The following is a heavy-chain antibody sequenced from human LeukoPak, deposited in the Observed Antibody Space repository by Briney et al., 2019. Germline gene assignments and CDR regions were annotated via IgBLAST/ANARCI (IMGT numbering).Heavy chain of an antibody. V-gene: IGHV3-7*01. CDR3: ATLSYFYGMAV. CDR2: IKQDGSET. J-gene: IGHJ6*02. CDR1: GFTFSSYW. Sequence: GGSLRLSCAASGFTFSSYWMSWVRQAPGKGLEWVANIKQDGSETHYVDSVKGRFTISRDNAKNSLYLQMNSLRAEDTAVYYCATLSYFYGMAVWGQGTTVTVPS.